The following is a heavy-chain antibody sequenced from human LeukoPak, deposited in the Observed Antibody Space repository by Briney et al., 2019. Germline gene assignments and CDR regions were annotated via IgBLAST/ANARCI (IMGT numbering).Heavy chain of an antibody. CDR1: GGSISSVDYY. D-gene: IGHD4-23*01. Sequence: SQTLSLTCTVSGGSISSVDYYWSWIRQPPGKGLEWIGYIYYSGSTNYNPSLKSRVTISVDTSKNQFSLKLSSVTAADTAVYYCARVSGERWSRFDYWGQGTLVTVSS. CDR3: ARVSGERWSRFDY. J-gene: IGHJ4*02. CDR2: IYYSGST. V-gene: IGHV4-61*08.